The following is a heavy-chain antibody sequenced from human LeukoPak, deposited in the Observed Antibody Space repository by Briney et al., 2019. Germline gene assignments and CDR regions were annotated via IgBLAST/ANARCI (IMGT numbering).Heavy chain of an antibody. D-gene: IGHD3/OR15-3a*01. CDR2: INPNSGGT. CDR1: GYTFTGYY. CDR3: ASGDGLVISFGIWSPSYQWDY. Sequence: ASVKVSCKASGYTFTGYYMHWVRQAPGQGLEWMGWINPNSGGTNYAQKFQGRVTMTRDTSISTAYMELSRLRSDDTAVYYCASGDGLVISFGIWSPSYQWDYWGQGTTVTVSS. V-gene: IGHV1-2*02. J-gene: IGHJ4*03.